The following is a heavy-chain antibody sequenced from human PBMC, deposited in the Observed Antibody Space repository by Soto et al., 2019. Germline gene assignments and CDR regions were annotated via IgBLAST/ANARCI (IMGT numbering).Heavy chain of an antibody. CDR2: IIPIFGTA. CDR1: GGTFSSSS. J-gene: IGHJ4*02. Sequence: QVQLVQSGAEVKKPGSSVKVSCKASGGTFSSSSINWVRQAPGQGLEWMGEIIPIFGTANYAQKFQGRVTITADESTSTAYMELSTLRSEDTAVYYCARHGGRHSGGIDYWGQGTLVTVSS. D-gene: IGHD1-26*01. CDR3: ARHGGRHSGGIDY. V-gene: IGHV1-69*01.